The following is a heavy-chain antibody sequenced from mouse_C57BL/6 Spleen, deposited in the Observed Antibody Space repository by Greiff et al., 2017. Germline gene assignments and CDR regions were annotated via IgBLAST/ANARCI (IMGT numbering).Heavy chain of an antibody. CDR2: IYPGSGST. CDR1: GYTFTSYW. V-gene: IGHV1-55*01. D-gene: IGHD2-4*01. Sequence: QVQLQQPGAELVKPGASVKMSCKASGYTFTSYWITWVKQRPGQGLEWIGDIYPGSGSTNYNEKFKSKATLTVDTSSSTAYMQLSSLTSEYSAVYYCARSYYDPYYAMDYWGQGTSVTVSS. CDR3: ARSYYDPYYAMDY. J-gene: IGHJ4*01.